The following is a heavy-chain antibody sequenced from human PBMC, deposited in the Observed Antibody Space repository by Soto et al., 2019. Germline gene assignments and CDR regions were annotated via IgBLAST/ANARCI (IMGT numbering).Heavy chain of an antibody. CDR1: GDSITNNW. D-gene: IGHD5-18*01. Sequence: PSETLSLTCTVSGDSITNNWWSWVRQPPGKGLEWIGESFHRGSTNYNPSLKSRVIVSADKSKNQISLRLTSVTAADTAVYFCARAATYNLDYWGRGILVTVSS. V-gene: IGHV4-4*02. CDR3: ARAATYNLDY. CDR2: SFHRGST. J-gene: IGHJ4*02.